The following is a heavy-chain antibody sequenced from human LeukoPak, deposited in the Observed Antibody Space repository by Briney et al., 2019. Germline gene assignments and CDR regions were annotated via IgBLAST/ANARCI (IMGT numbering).Heavy chain of an antibody. Sequence: GRSLRLSCAASGFTFDDYAMHWVRQAPGKGLEWVSGSSWNSGSIGYADSVKGRFTISRDNAKNSLYLQMNSLRAEDTALYYCAKDTGGYNVLDYWGQGTLVTVSS. CDR1: GFTFDDYA. J-gene: IGHJ4*02. D-gene: IGHD5-24*01. CDR2: SSWNSGSI. CDR3: AKDTGGYNVLDY. V-gene: IGHV3-9*01.